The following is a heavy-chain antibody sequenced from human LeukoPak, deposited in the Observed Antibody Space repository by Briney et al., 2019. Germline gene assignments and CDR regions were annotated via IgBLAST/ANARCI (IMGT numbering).Heavy chain of an antibody. Sequence: SETLSLTCAVYGGSFSGYYWSWIRQPPGKGLEWIGEINHSGSTNYNPSLKSRVTISVDTSKNQFSLKLSSVTAADTAVYYCASREQQLVQGAFDIRGQGTMVTVSS. CDR3: ASREQQLVQGAFDI. V-gene: IGHV4-34*01. CDR2: INHSGST. D-gene: IGHD6-13*01. J-gene: IGHJ3*02. CDR1: GGSFSGYY.